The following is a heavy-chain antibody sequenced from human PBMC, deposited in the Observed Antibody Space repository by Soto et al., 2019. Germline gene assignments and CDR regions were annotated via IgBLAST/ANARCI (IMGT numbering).Heavy chain of an antibody. CDR1: GGTFISYA. J-gene: IGHJ6*02. CDR3: AGATVTTKYYYYYGMDV. D-gene: IGHD4-17*01. Sequence: ASVKVSCKASGGTFISYAISWVRQAPGQGLAWMGGIVPIFGTANYAQRVPGRVTITADESTSTAYMELSSLRSEDTAVYYCAGATVTTKYYYYYGMDVWGQGTTVTVSS. CDR2: IVPIFGTA. V-gene: IGHV1-69*13.